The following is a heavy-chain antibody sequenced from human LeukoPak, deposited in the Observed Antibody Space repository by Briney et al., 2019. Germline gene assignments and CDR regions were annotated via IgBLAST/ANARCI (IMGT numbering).Heavy chain of an antibody. CDR1: GFIFSSYS. V-gene: IGHV3-48*01. D-gene: IGHD3-10*01. CDR3: AREGGSGSYYPFDY. J-gene: IGHJ4*02. CDR2: ISSSNHAV. Sequence: PGGSLRLSCAASGFIFSSYSMSWVRQAPGKGLEWLSYISSSNHAVYYADSVEGRFTISRDNSKNTLYLQMNSLRAEDTAVYYCAREGGSGSYYPFDYWGQGTLVTVSS.